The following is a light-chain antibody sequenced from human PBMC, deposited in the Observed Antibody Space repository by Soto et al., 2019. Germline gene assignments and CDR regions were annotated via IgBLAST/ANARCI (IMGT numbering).Light chain of an antibody. J-gene: IGLJ3*02. V-gene: IGLV6-57*01. Sequence: NFMLTQPHSVSESPGKTVTISCTRSSGSIASNYVQWYQQRPGSSPTTVIYEDNHRPSGVPDRFSGSIDSSSNSASLTISGLKTEDVADYYCQSYDGTNPWVLGGGTKVTVL. CDR1: SGSIASNY. CDR2: EDN. CDR3: QSYDGTNPWV.